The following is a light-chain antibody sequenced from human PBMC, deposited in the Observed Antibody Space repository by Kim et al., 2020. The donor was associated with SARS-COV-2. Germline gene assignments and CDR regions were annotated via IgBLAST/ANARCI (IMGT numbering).Light chain of an antibody. CDR2: GAS. CDR1: QSVGSNY. V-gene: IGKV3-20*01. CDR3: HQYGDSPDT. Sequence: EIVLTQSPGTLSLYPGERATLSCRASQSVGSNYLAWYQQKPGQAPRLVMYGASSRATDIPDRFSGSGSGTDFTLTINRLEPEDFAVYYCHQYGDSPDTFGQGTKLEI. J-gene: IGKJ2*01.